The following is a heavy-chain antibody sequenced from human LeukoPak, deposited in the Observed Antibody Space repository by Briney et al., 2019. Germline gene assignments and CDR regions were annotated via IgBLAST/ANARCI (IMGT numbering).Heavy chain of an antibody. CDR3: ARGRQLNS. Sequence: SETLSLTCAVYGGSFSDYLWSWIRQFPGEGLEWIGEINHSGDTNYNPSLKSRVTISVDTSKNQFSLKLSSVTAADTAVYYCARGRQLNSWGQGSLVTVSS. J-gene: IGHJ4*02. CDR1: GGSFSDYL. V-gene: IGHV4-34*01. D-gene: IGHD1-1*01. CDR2: INHSGDT.